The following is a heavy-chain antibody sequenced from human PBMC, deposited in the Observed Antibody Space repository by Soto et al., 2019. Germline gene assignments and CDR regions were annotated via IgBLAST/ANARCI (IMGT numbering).Heavy chain of an antibody. CDR1: GGTFSSYA. CDR3: ARERASVDTAMAHYYYYGMDV. J-gene: IGHJ6*02. CDR2: IIPIFGTA. D-gene: IGHD5-18*01. V-gene: IGHV1-69*13. Sequence: SVKVSCKASGGTFSSYAISWVRQAPGQGLEWMGGIIPIFGTANYAQKFQGRVTITADESTSTAYMELSSLRSEDTAVYYCARERASVDTAMAHYYYYGMDVWGQGTTVTVS.